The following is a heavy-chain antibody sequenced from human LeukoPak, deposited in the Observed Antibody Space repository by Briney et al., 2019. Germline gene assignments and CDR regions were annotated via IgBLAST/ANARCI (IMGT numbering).Heavy chain of an antibody. D-gene: IGHD3-22*01. J-gene: IGHJ4*02. CDR3: ARDGFPLGYYFDY. CDR1: GGTFSSYA. V-gene: IGHV1-69*13. Sequence: SVKVSCKASGGTFSSYAISWVRQAPGQGLEWMGGIVPIFGTANYAQKFQGRVTITADESTSTAYMELSSLRSEDTAVYYCARDGFPLGYYFDYWGQGTLVTVSS. CDR2: IVPIFGTA.